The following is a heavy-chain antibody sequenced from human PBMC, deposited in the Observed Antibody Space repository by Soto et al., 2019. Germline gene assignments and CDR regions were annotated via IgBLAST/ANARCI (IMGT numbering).Heavy chain of an antibody. CDR3: AREEGDYDTALGYYYGMDV. V-gene: IGHV4-31*03. CDR1: GGSISSGGYY. D-gene: IGHD3-9*01. Sequence: QVQLQESGPGLVKPSQTLSLTCTVSGGSISSGGYYWSWIRQHPGKGLEWIGYIYYSGSTYYNPSLKSRVTISVDTSKNQFFLKLSSVTAADTAVYYCAREEGDYDTALGYYYGMDVWGQGTTVTVSS. J-gene: IGHJ6*02. CDR2: IYYSGST.